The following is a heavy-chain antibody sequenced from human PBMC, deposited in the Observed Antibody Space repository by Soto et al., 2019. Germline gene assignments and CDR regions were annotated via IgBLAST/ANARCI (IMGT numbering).Heavy chain of an antibody. CDR1: GGSISSSSYY. CDR2: IYYSGST. CDR3: AREGLLLWFGEPSTFDY. Sequence: SETLSLTCTVSGGSISSSSYYWGWIRQPPGKGLEWIGSIYYSGSTYYNPSLKSRVTISVDTSKNQFSLKLSSVAAADTAVYYCAREGLLLWFGEPSTFDYWGQGTLVTVSS. D-gene: IGHD3-10*01. J-gene: IGHJ4*02. V-gene: IGHV4-39*01.